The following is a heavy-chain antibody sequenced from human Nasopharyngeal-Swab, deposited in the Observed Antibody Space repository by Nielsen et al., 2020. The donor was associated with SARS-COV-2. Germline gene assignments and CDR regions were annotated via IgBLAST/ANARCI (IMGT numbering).Heavy chain of an antibody. D-gene: IGHD2-15*01. Sequence: SLRLSWAASGFTFDDYAMHWVRHAPGRGLEWVSGISWDSGNIGYADSVKGRFTISRDNAKNSLYLQMNSLRAEDTALYYCVKDNLLRAFDLWGQGTTVTVSS. CDR1: GFTFDDYA. CDR2: ISWDSGNI. J-gene: IGHJ3*01. V-gene: IGHV3-9*01. CDR3: VKDNLLRAFDL.